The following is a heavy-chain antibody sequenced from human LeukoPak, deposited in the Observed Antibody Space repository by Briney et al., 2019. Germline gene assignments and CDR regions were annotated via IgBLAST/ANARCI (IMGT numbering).Heavy chain of an antibody. D-gene: IGHD2-2*02. Sequence: GESLKISCKGSGYSFANYWIGWVRQMPGKGLEWLGIIYPGDSDTRYSPSFQGQVTISADKSISTAYLQWSSLKASDTAMYYCARALGYCSSTSCYTTLDSWGQGTLVTVSS. CDR2: IYPGDSDT. J-gene: IGHJ4*02. V-gene: IGHV5-51*01. CDR1: GYSFANYW. CDR3: ARALGYCSSTSCYTTLDS.